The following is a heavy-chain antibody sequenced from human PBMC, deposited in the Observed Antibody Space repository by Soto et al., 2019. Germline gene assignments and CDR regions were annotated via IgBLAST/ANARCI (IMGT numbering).Heavy chain of an antibody. J-gene: IGHJ4*02. D-gene: IGHD3-16*01. V-gene: IGHV3-74*01. CDR3: TRDIGGRGAY. CDR2: INEYGSVI. Sequence: GGSLRLSCAASGFTLSSYWMHWVRQVPGKGLVWVSRINEYGSVINYADSVKGRFTIFRDNSKNTLYLEMNSLRAEDAAVYYCTRDIGGRGAYWGQGTLVTVSA. CDR1: GFTLSSYW.